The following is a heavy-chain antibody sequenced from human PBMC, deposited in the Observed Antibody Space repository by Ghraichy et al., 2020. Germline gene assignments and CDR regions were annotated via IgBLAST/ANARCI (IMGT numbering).Heavy chain of an antibody. Sequence: GGSLRLSCAASGFTFSSSTMSWVRQAPGMGLEWVSPISGSSSTTYYADSVKGRFTISRDNSKSTLYLQMNSLRAEDTAVYYCAKGGLTGGPIDSWGQGTLVTVSS. J-gene: IGHJ4*02. D-gene: IGHD7-27*01. CDR2: ISGSSSTT. CDR1: GFTFSSST. CDR3: AKGGLTGGPIDS. V-gene: IGHV3-23*01.